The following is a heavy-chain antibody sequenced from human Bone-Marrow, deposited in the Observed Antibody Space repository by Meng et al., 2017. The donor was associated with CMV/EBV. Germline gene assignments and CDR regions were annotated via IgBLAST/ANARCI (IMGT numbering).Heavy chain of an antibody. CDR3: ARGLDV. CDR1: GFTFSSYA. V-gene: IGHV3-74*01. J-gene: IGHJ6*02. Sequence: GESLKISCAASGFTFSSYAMNWVRQAPGKGLEWVSRINSDGSSTSYADSVKGRFTISRDNAKNTLYLQMNSLRAEDTAVYYCARGLDVWGQGTTVT. CDR2: INSDGSST.